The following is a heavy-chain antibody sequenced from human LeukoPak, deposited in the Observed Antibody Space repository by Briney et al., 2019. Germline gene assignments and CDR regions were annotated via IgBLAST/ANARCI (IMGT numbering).Heavy chain of an antibody. D-gene: IGHD2-2*01. Sequence: GGSLRLSCAASGFTDSSNYMSWVRQAPGKGLEWVSVIDNGGSTYYADSVKGRFTISRDNAKNSLYLQMNSLRAEDTAVYYCVRDSMYAFDMWGQGTMVTVSS. CDR2: IDNGGST. J-gene: IGHJ3*02. CDR3: VRDSMYAFDM. CDR1: GFTDSSNY. V-gene: IGHV3-53*01.